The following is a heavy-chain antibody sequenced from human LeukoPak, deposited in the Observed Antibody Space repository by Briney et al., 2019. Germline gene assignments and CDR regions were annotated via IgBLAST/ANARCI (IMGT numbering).Heavy chain of an antibody. CDR2: IIPIFGTA. V-gene: IGHV1-69*13. CDR3: ASDLAQIPRPAPDGKETVIAVAGSAYGMDV. D-gene: IGHD6-19*01. J-gene: IGHJ6*02. Sequence: GASVKVSCKASGGTFSSYAISWVRQAPGQGLEWMGGIIPIFGTANYAQKFQGRVTITADESTSTAYMELSSLRSEDTAVYYCASDLAQIPRPAPDGKETVIAVAGSAYGMDVWGQGTTVIVSS. CDR1: GGTFSSYA.